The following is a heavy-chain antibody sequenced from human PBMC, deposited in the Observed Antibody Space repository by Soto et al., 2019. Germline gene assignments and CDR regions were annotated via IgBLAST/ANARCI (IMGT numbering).Heavy chain of an antibody. V-gene: IGHV1-18*01. J-gene: IGHJ4*02. CDR1: GYTFSSYD. Sequence: GPEVKKPGASVKVSCKTSGYTFSSYDITWVRQAPGQGLEWMGTTSVYNGDANVAQNLQGRVTMTIDKTTATAYMDLKNLTSDDTAVYYCERARATVNTERALGYWGQGTLVTVSS. CDR2: TSVYNGDA. D-gene: IGHD4-17*01. CDR3: ERARATVNTERALGY.